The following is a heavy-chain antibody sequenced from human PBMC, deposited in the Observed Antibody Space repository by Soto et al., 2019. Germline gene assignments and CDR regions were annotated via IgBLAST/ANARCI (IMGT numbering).Heavy chain of an antibody. CDR2: TIPILDVA. CDR1: GGTFSTST. V-gene: IGHV1-69*04. CDR3: ARDGALGENYYYYGMDV. Sequence: ASVKVSCQASGGTFSTSTFTWVRQAPGQGLEWMGRTIPILDVADYAQDFQGRVTITADKSTSTAYMELTSLTSKDTAVYYCARDGALGENYYYYGMDVWGQGTTVTVSS. J-gene: IGHJ6*02. D-gene: IGHD3-16*01.